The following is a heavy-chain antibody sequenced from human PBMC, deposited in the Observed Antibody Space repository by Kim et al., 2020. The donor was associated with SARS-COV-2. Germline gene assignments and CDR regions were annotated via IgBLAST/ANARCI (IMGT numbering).Heavy chain of an antibody. D-gene: IGHD6-13*01. J-gene: IGHJ2*01. CDR1: GFTFSSYG. CDR3: AKANPSYSSSWSDWYFDL. CDR2: ISYDGSNK. Sequence: GGSLRLSCAASGFTFSSYGMHWVRQAPGKGLEWVAVISYDGSNKYYADSVKGRFTISRDNSKNTLYLQMNSLRAEDTAVYYCAKANPSYSSSWSDWYFDLWGRGTLVTVSS. V-gene: IGHV3-30*18.